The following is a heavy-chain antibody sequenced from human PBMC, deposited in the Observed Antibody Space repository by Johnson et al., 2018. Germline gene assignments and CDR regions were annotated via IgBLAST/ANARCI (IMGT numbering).Heavy chain of an antibody. CDR3: AGEVSAVGIAPAEYFQH. D-gene: IGHD6-13*01. CDR1: GGTFSSYT. V-gene: IGHV1-69*04. Sequence: QVQLVQSGAEVKKPGSSVKVSCKASGGTFSSYTISWVRQAPGQGLEWMGRIIPILGIANYAQKFQGRVTITADKSTSTAYMGLSGLRSEETAGYYCAGEVSAVGIAPAEYFQHWGQGTLVTVSS. CDR2: IIPILGIA. J-gene: IGHJ1*01.